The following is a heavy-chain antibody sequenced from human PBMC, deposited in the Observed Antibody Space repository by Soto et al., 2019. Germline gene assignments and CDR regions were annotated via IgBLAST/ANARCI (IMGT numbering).Heavy chain of an antibody. D-gene: IGHD2-21*02. Sequence: EVQLLDTGGGLVEPGGSLRLSCAASGFTFSSYAMSWGRQAPGKGLEWVSAISGSGGSTYYADSVKGRFTISRDNSKNTLYLQMNSLRAEDTAVYYCTRDWGPYYFDYWGQGTLVTVSS. CDR3: TRDWGPYYFDY. CDR2: ISGSGGST. J-gene: IGHJ4*02. V-gene: IGHV3-23*01. CDR1: GFTFSSYA.